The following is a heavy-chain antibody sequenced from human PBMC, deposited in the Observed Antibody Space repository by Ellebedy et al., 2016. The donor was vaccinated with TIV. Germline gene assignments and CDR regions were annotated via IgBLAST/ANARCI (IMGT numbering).Heavy chain of an antibody. D-gene: IGHD1-26*01. CDR3: AADLASVGQ. J-gene: IGHJ1*01. Sequence: AASVKVSCKASGGSFSSYVISWVRQAPGHGLEWMGGIIPVLETPNYAQKFQGRLTVSADKSTNTAYMELSSLTSEDTAVYYCAADLASVGQWGQGTLVIVSS. CDR1: GGSFSSYV. CDR2: IIPVLETP. V-gene: IGHV1-69*10.